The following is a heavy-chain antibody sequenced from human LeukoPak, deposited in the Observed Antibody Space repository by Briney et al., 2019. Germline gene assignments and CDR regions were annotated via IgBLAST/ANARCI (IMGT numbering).Heavy chain of an antibody. CDR3: GIWGIYYMAYPP. CDR2: IYYSGST. V-gene: IGHV4-59*01. Sequence: SETLSLTCTVSGGSISSYYWSWIRQPPGKGLEWIGYIYYSGSTNYNPSLKSRVTISVDTSKNQFSLKLSSVTAADTAVYYCGIWGIYYMAYPPWGRGTLVTVSS. CDR1: GGSISSYY. D-gene: IGHD3-10*01. J-gene: IGHJ5*02.